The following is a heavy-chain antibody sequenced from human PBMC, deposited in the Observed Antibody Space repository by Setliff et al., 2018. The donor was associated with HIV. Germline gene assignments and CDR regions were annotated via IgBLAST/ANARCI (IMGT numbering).Heavy chain of an antibody. CDR3: VRGTPHYFGTDY. Sequence: GESLRLSCAASGFRLSSYWMHWVRQDPGKGLMWVAHVNSDGSYITYGGSVRGRFAASRDNANNTLYLQMNSLRAEDTAIYYCVRGTPHYFGTDYWGQGTLVTVSS. CDR1: GFRLSSYW. CDR2: VNSDGSYI. V-gene: IGHV3-74*03. J-gene: IGHJ4*02. D-gene: IGHD3-9*01.